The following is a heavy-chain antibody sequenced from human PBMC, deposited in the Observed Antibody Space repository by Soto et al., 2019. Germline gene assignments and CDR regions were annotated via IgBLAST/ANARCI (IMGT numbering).Heavy chain of an antibody. Sequence: GASVKGSCKASGATFSSCAMSWVRRAPGQGLEWMGGIIPIFGTANYAQKFQGRVTITADKSTSTAYMELSSLRSEDTAVYYCAREFKAPYYDFWSGYHEKTNYYYGMDVWGQGTTVTVSS. CDR3: AREFKAPYYDFWSGYHEKTNYYYGMDV. D-gene: IGHD3-3*01. CDR1: GATFSSCA. J-gene: IGHJ6*02. V-gene: IGHV1-69*06. CDR2: IIPIFGTA.